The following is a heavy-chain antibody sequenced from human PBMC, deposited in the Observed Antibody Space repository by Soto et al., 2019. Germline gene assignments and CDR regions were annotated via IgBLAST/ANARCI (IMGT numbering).Heavy chain of an antibody. CDR2: IYYSGST. V-gene: IGHV4-31*03. J-gene: IGHJ3*02. CDR1: GGSISSGGYY. Sequence: QVQLQESGPGLVKPSQTLSLTCTVSGGSISSGGYYWSWIRQHPGKGLEWIGYIYYSGSTYYNPSLKRRVTISVDTSKNQFSLKLSSVTAADTAVYYCARDLDQRQDAFDIWGQGTMVTVSS. D-gene: IGHD6-25*01. CDR3: ARDLDQRQDAFDI.